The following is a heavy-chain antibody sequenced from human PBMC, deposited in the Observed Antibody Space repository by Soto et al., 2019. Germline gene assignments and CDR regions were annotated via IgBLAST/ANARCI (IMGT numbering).Heavy chain of an antibody. J-gene: IGHJ6*01. CDR1: GFTFSSYG. CDR2: ISWDGGST. D-gene: IGHD2-2*01. Sequence: PGGSLRLSCAAYGFTFSSYGMHWFRQGPGKGLEWVSLISWDGGSTYYADSVKGRFTISRDNSKNSLYLQMNSLRTEDTALYYCSKDIAQRHRFRAMDVWGQGSTVNVS. CDR3: SKDIAQRHRFRAMDV. V-gene: IGHV3-43*01.